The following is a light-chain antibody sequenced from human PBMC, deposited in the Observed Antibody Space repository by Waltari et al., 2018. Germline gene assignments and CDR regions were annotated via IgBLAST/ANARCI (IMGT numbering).Light chain of an antibody. CDR2: DVN. J-gene: IGLJ3*02. V-gene: IGLV2-11*01. CDR3: CSYAGSYTWV. Sequence: QSALTQPRSVSGSPGPSVTISCAGTSNDVGNYHYRPWYQQHPGKAPKLMINDVNKRPSGVPDRFSGSKSGNTASLTISGLQTEDEADYYCCSYAGSYTWVFGGGTKLTVL. CDR1: SNDVGNYHY.